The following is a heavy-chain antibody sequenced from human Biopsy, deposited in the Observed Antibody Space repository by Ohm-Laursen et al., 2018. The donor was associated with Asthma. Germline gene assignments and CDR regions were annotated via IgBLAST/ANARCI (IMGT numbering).Heavy chain of an antibody. Sequence: SVKVSCKSLGGTFNTYVIGWVRQAPGQGLTWMGGINSVFGTTTYPQKFQDRVTITADDSTSTVYMELSSLRSEDTAVYYCARKAGSCISRTCYSLDFWGQGTLVTVSS. CDR2: INSVFGTT. J-gene: IGHJ4*02. CDR3: ARKAGSCISRTCYSLDF. V-gene: IGHV1-69*13. CDR1: GGTFNTYV. D-gene: IGHD2-2*01.